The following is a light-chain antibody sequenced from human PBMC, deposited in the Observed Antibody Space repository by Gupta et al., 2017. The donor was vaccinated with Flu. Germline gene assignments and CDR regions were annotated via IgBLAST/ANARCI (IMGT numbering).Light chain of an antibody. CDR2: RNN. V-gene: IGLV1-47*01. J-gene: IGLJ2*01. CDR1: SSNIGSNY. Sequence: QSVLTQPPAASGAPGQRVAISCSGSSSNIGSNYVYWYQQLPGTAPKVLIQRNNQRPSGVPDRFSGSKSGTSASLAISGLRSEDEADYYCAAWDDTRSGHVVFGGGTKLTVL. CDR3: AAWDDTRSGHVV.